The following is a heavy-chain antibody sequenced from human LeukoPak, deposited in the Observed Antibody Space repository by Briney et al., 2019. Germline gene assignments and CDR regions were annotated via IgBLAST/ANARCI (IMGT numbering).Heavy chain of an antibody. D-gene: IGHD1-26*01. CDR1: GFTFRGYA. CDR2: ISGSGGST. V-gene: IGHV3-23*01. J-gene: IGHJ6*03. Sequence: GGSLRLSCAASGFTFRGYAMHWVRQAPGKGLEWVSAISGSGGSTYYADSVKGRFTISRDNAKNTLYLQMNSLRAEDTAVYYCAKGATTYYYYYMDVWGKGTTVTISS. CDR3: AKGATTYYYYYMDV.